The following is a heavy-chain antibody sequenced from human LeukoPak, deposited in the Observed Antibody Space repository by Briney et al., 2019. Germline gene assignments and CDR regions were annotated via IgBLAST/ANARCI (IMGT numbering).Heavy chain of an antibody. CDR3: ARDNYGGNSNAFDI. CDR2: IGTDGSGT. Sequence: PGGSLRLSCAASGFTFSNYWMHWVRQVPGKGLVWVARIGTDGSGTAYADYVQGRFTISRDNAKNTLFLQMNSLRAEDTAVYYCARDNYGGNSNAFDIWGQGTLVTVSS. J-gene: IGHJ3*02. CDR1: GFTFSNYW. D-gene: IGHD4-23*01. V-gene: IGHV3-74*01.